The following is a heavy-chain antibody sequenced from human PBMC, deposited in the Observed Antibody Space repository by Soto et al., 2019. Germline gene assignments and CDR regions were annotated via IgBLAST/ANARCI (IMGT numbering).Heavy chain of an antibody. J-gene: IGHJ5*02. D-gene: IGHD1-20*01. CDR3: ARRLTGRTTGDWFDP. V-gene: IGHV3-11*01. CDR2: ISSGGGAK. Sequence: VQLVESGGGLVKPGGSLRLSCAASGFIFSDYYMAWIRQAPGKGLEWVSDISSGGGAKNVADSVRGRFTISRDNNNNSLYLQINSLRVEDTAVYYCARRLTGRTTGDWFDPWGQGTLVTVSS. CDR1: GFIFSDYY.